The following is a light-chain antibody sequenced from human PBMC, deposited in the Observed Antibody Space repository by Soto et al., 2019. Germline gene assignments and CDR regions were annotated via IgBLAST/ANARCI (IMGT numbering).Light chain of an antibody. J-gene: IGKJ1*01. CDR2: GAS. Sequence: EIVMTQSPANLSVSPGERATLSCRASQSVSSNLAWYQQKPGQAPRLLIYGASTRATGIPARFSGSGSGTEFTLTISSLQSEDVAVYYCQQYNNWPKTFGQGTKVEIK. CDR1: QSVSSN. CDR3: QQYNNWPKT. V-gene: IGKV3-15*01.